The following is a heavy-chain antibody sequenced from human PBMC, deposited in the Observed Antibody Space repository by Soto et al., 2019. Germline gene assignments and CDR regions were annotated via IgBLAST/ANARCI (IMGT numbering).Heavy chain of an antibody. CDR3: ASWGNYDSSGYGY. D-gene: IGHD3-22*01. CDR2: IYYSGST. CDR1: GGSISSYY. V-gene: IGHV4-59*01. Sequence: SETLSLTCTVSGGSISSYYWSWIRQPPGKGLEWIGYIYYSGSTNYNPSLKSRVTISVDTSKNQFSLKLSSVTAADTAVYYCASWGNYDSSGYGYWGQRTLVTVSS. J-gene: IGHJ4*02.